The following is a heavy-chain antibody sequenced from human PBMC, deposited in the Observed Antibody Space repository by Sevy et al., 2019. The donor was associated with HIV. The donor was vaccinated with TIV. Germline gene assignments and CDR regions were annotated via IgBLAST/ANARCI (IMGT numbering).Heavy chain of an antibody. CDR3: ARDDCSSLSCHGSLLY. J-gene: IGHJ4*02. CDR2: ISTFNVNT. Sequence: ASVTVSCKASGYTFTSYGISWVRQAPGQGLEWMGWISTFNVNTNNAQKFQGRVTMTTDTSTSTAYMELTSLRSDDTAVYYCARDDCSSLSCHGSLLYWGQGTLVTVSS. D-gene: IGHD2-2*01. CDR1: GYTFTSYG. V-gene: IGHV1-18*01.